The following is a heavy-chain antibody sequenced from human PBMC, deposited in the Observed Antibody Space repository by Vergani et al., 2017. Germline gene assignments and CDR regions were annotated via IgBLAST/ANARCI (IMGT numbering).Heavy chain of an antibody. CDR2: INPNSGGT. Sequence: QVQLVQSGAEVKKPGASVKVSCKASGYTFTVYYMHWVRQAPGQGLEWMGWINPNSGGTNYAQKFQGRVTMTRDTSISTAYMEMSRLRSDDTAVYYCARRYSSSWYYFDYWGQGTLVTVSS. CDR1: GYTFTVYY. D-gene: IGHD6-13*01. CDR3: ARRYSSSWYYFDY. J-gene: IGHJ4*02. V-gene: IGHV1-2*02.